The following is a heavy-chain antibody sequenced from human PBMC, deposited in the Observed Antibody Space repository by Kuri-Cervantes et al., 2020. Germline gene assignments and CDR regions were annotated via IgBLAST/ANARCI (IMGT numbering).Heavy chain of an antibody. J-gene: IGHJ3*02. D-gene: IGHD3-22*01. CDR3: ARAAMIVVNAFDI. CDR1: GGSFSGYY. CDR2: INHSGST. Sequence: SETLSLTCAVYGGSFSGYYWSWIRQPPGKGLEWIGEINHSGSTNYNPSLKSRVTISVDTSKNQFSLKLSSVTAADTAVYYCARAAMIVVNAFDIWGQGTMVTVSS. V-gene: IGHV4-34*01.